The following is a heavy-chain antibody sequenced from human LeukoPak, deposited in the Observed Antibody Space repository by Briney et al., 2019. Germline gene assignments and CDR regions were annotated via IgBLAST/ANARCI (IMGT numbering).Heavy chain of an antibody. J-gene: IGHJ5*02. D-gene: IGHD3-10*01. CDR2: ISAYNGNT. CDR1: GYTFTSYG. Sequence: ASVKVSCKASGYTFTSYGISWVRQAPGQGLEWMGWISAYNGNTNYAPKLQGRVTMTTDTSTSTAYMELRSLRSGDKTVYNSANFTMVRGVKGGWFDPWGQGTLVTVSS. V-gene: IGHV1-18*01. CDR3: ANFTMVRGVKGGWFDP.